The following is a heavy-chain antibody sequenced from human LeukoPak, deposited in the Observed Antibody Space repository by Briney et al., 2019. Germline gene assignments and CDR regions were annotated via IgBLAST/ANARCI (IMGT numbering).Heavy chain of an antibody. J-gene: IGHJ4*02. D-gene: IGHD6-6*01. CDR1: GYTFTGFY. V-gene: IGHV1-2*02. CDR2: INPNTGGT. CDR3: ASYPRYSSSPPFDY. Sequence: ASVKVSRKASGYTFTGFYMHWVRQAPGQGFEWMGWINPNTGGTNYAQKFQGRVTMTRDTPISTAYMELSGLTSDDTAIYYCASYPRYSSSPPFDYWGQGTLVTVSS.